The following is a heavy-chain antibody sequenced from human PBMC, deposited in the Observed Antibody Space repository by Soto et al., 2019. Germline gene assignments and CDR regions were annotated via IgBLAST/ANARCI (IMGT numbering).Heavy chain of an antibody. CDR2: ISWNSGSI. J-gene: IGHJ4*02. CDR1: GFTFDDYA. Sequence: EVQLVESGGGLVQPGRSLRLSCAASGFTFDDYAMHWVRQAPGKGLEWVSGISWNSGSIGYADSVKGRFTISGDNAKNSLYLQMNSLRAEDTALYYCAKGGQLLVEGGGYWGQGTLVTVSS. CDR3: AKGGQLLVEGGGY. V-gene: IGHV3-9*01. D-gene: IGHD2-2*01.